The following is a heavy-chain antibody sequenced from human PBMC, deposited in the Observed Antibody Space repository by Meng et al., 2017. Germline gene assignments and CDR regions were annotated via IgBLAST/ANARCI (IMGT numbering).Heavy chain of an antibody. J-gene: IGHJ5*02. D-gene: IGHD3-10*01. Sequence: QVQLVQSGAEVKKPGASVKGYCKASGYTFSSYGISWVRQAPGQGLEWMGGIIPNFGTANYAQKFQGRVTITADKSTSTAYMELSSLRSEDTAVYYCASLTGWFDPWGQGTLVTVSS. CDR2: IIPNFGTA. V-gene: IGHV1-69*06. CDR1: GYTFSSYG. CDR3: ASLTGWFDP.